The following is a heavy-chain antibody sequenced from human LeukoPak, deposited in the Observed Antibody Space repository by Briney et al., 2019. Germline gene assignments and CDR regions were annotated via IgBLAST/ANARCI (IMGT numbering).Heavy chain of an antibody. D-gene: IGHD2-15*01. CDR2: ISGSGGST. J-gene: IGHJ4*02. V-gene: IGHV3-48*03. CDR3: ARQISRYCTGGSCYSGWELYFDS. Sequence: GGSLRLSCAASGFTFSSYEMNWVRQAPGKGLEWVSYISGSGGSTDYADSVKGRFTISRDNAKNSLYLQMNSLRAEDTAVYHCARQISRYCTGGSCYSGWELYFDSWGRGTPVTVSS. CDR1: GFTFSSYE.